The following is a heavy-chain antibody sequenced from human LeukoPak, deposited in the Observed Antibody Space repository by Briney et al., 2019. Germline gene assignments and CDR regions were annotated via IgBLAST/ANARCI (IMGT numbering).Heavy chain of an antibody. CDR2: IWYDGSNK. J-gene: IGHJ6*03. D-gene: IGHD6-6*01. CDR3: ASSSAREYYMDV. V-gene: IGHV3-33*01. CDR1: GFTFSSYG. Sequence: PGRSLRLSCAASGFTFSSYGMHWVRHAPGKGLEWVAVIWYDGSNKYYADSVKGRFTISRDNSKNTLYLQMNSLRAEDTAVYYCASSSAREYYMDVWGKGTTVTVSS.